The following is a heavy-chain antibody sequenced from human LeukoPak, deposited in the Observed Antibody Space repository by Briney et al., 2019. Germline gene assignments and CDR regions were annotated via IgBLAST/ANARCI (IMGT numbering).Heavy chain of an antibody. V-gene: IGHV3-30-3*01. J-gene: IGHJ4*02. CDR3: ARDFGGRITIFGVVITYFDY. Sequence: GGSLRLSCAASGFTFSSYAMHWVRQAPGKGLEWVAVISYDGSNKYYADSVKGRFTISRDNAKNSLYLQMNSLRAEDTAVYYCARDFGGRITIFGVVITYFDYWGQGTLVTVSS. CDR1: GFTFSSYA. CDR2: ISYDGSNK. D-gene: IGHD3-3*01.